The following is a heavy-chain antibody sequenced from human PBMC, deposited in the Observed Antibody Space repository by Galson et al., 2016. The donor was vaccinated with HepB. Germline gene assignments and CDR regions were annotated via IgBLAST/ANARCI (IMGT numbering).Heavy chain of an antibody. CDR3: ARVWAYYSETSPYHYIDY. J-gene: IGHJ4*02. Sequence: LRLSCAASGFTFSSYTMTWIRQAPGKGLEWVSSMSGTGPYIFYADSLKGRFTISRDNAKNSVYLQMNSLRAADTAVYYCARVWAYYSETSPYHYIDYWGQGTLVTVSS. D-gene: IGHD2-21*01. CDR1: GFTFSSYT. CDR2: MSGTGPYI. V-gene: IGHV3-21*01.